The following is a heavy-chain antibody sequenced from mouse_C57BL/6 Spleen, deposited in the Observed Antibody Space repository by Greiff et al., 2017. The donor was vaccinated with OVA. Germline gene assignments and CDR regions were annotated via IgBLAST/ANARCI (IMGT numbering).Heavy chain of an antibody. CDR2: INSDGGST. J-gene: IGHJ4*01. D-gene: IGHD2-5*01. Sequence: EVMLVESGGGLVQPGESLKLSCESTEYEFPSHDMSWVRKTPEKRLELVAAINSDGGSTYYPDTMERRFIISRDNTKNTLYLQMSSLRSEDTALYYCAGHSNPHYYAMDYWGQGTSVTVSS. CDR3: AGHSNPHYYAMDY. CDR1: EYEFPSHD. V-gene: IGHV5-2*03.